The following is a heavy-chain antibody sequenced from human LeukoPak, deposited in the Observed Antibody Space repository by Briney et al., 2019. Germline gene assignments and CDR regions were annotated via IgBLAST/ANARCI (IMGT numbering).Heavy chain of an antibody. V-gene: IGHV4-30-2*01. CDR3: ARLYYYDSPEDY. CDR1: GGSISSGGYY. CDR2: IYHSGST. D-gene: IGHD3-22*01. Sequence: SQTLSLTCTVSGGSISSGGYYWSWIRQPPGQGLEWIGYIYHSGSTYYNPSLKSRVTISVDTSKNQFSLKLSSVTAADTAVYYCARLYYYDSPEDYWGQGTLVTVSS. J-gene: IGHJ4*02.